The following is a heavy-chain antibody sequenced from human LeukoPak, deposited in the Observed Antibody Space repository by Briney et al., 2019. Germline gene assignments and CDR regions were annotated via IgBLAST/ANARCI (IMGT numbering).Heavy chain of an antibody. D-gene: IGHD3-10*01. CDR2: IYYSGST. V-gene: IGHV4-59*08. J-gene: IGHJ4*02. CDR3: ARRRLDGSGSYYFDY. CDR1: GGSISSYY. Sequence: SETLSLTCTVSGGSISSYYWSWIRQPPGKGLEWIGYIYYSGSTNYNPSLKSRVTISVDTSKNQFSLKLSSVTAADTAMYYCARRRLDGSGSYYFDYWGQGTLVTVSS.